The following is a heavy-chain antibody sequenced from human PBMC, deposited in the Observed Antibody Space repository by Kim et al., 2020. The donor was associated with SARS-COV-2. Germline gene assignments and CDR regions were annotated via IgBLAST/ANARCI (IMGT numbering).Heavy chain of an antibody. J-gene: IGHJ4*02. D-gene: IGHD3-16*02. V-gene: IGHV4-34*01. CDR2: INHSGST. CDR3: ARRGIMITFGGVIVKALDY. CDR1: GGSFSGYY. Sequence: SETLSLTCAVYGGSFSGYYWSWIRQPPGKGLEWIGEINHSGSTNYNPSLKSRVTISVDTSKNQFSLKLSSVTAADTAVYYCARRGIMITFGGVIVKALDYWGQGTLVTVSS.